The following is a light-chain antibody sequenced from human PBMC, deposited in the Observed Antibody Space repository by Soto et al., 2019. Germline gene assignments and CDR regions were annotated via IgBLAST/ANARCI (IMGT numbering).Light chain of an antibody. J-gene: IGKJ2*01. CDR2: LGS. Sequence: DIVLTPSPLSLPVTPGEPASISCRSSQSLLHSNGYNYLRWYLQKPGQSPQLLIYLGSNRATGDPDRCSGSESGTDFTLKISRVEAEDVGTYYCMQALQTPPYTFGQGSKLEIK. CDR1: QSLLHSNGYNY. V-gene: IGKV2-28*01. CDR3: MQALQTPPYT.